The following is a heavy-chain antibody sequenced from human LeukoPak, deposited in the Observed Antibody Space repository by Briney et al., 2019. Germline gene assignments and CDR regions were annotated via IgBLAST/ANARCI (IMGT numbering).Heavy chain of an antibody. CDR1: GFTFSDHH. CDR2: IRKKVSSHST. D-gene: IGHD3-9*01. CDR3: TRVGYYDFLTGYSVDAFDV. Sequence: PGGSLRLSCVASGFTFSDHHMDWVRQAPGEGLEWVGRIRKKVSSHSTVYAASVKGRFTISRLDSENSVFLQMNSLKTEDTAIYYCTRVGYYDFLTGYSVDAFDVWGQGTMVTVSS. V-gene: IGHV3-72*01. J-gene: IGHJ3*01.